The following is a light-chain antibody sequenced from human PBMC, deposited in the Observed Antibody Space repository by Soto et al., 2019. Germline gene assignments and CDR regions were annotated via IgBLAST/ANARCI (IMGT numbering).Light chain of an antibody. J-gene: IGLJ2*01. Sequence: QSALTQPRSVSGSPGQSLTISCTGASSDVGGYNYVSWYQQYPGKAPKLMIYDVTKRPSWVPDRFSGSKSGNTASLTISGLQAADEADYYCCSHAGNFILVVGGGTKLTVL. CDR3: CSHAGNFILV. V-gene: IGLV2-11*01. CDR1: SSDVGGYNY. CDR2: DVT.